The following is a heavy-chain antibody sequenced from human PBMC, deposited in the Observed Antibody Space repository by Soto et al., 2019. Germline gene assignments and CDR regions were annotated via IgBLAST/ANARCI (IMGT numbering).Heavy chain of an antibody. V-gene: IGHV3-48*02. J-gene: IGHJ4*02. D-gene: IGHD4-4*01. CDR1: GFTFSRFS. Sequence: EVQLVESGGGLVQPGGSLRLSCAASGFTFSRFSLNWVRQAPGKGLEGVSYISSTGNTIYYADSVKGRFTISRDLAKNSLYLQTNNLRDEDTAVYYCARDKDYSIDYWGQGTLVTVSS. CDR2: ISSTGNTI. CDR3: ARDKDYSIDY.